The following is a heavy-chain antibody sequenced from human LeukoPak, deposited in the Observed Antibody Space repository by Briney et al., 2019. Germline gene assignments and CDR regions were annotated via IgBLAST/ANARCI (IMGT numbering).Heavy chain of an antibody. Sequence: PGGSLRLSCAASGFTFSSYSMNWVRQAPGKGLEWVSSISSSSSYIYYADSVKGRFTISRDNAKNSLYLQMNSLRAEDTAVYYCAAKTTEDDSGAFDIWGQGTMVTVSS. CDR1: GFTFSSYS. CDR3: AAKTTEDDSGAFDI. V-gene: IGHV3-21*01. CDR2: ISSSSSYI. D-gene: IGHD1-1*01. J-gene: IGHJ3*02.